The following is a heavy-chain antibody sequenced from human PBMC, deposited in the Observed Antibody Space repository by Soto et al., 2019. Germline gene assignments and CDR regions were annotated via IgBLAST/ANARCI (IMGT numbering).Heavy chain of an antibody. V-gene: IGHV3-15*01. D-gene: IGHD2-8*01. CDR1: GFTFSNAW. CDR3: MLTPRTRMRSDY. Sequence: PGGSLRLSCAASGFTFSNAWMGWVRQAPGKGLEWVGRIKSKTDGGTTDYAAPVKGRFTISRDDSKNTLYLQMNSLKTEDTAVYYCMLTPRTRMRSDYQGQGTLVTVSS. J-gene: IGHJ4*01. CDR2: IKSKTDGGTT.